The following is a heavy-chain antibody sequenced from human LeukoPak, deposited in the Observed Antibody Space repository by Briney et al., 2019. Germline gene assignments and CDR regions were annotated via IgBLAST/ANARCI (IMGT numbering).Heavy chain of an antibody. Sequence: PETLSLTCTVSGSSMRSYYWSWIRQPPGKGLELIGYVYYSGTANYNPSLESRVTILVDTSKNQFSLNLSSVTAADTAVYYCARTKSGWYYSDYWGQGTLVSVSS. CDR3: ARTKSGWYYSDY. D-gene: IGHD6-19*01. J-gene: IGHJ4*02. CDR1: GSSMRSYY. V-gene: IGHV4-59*08. CDR2: VYYSGTA.